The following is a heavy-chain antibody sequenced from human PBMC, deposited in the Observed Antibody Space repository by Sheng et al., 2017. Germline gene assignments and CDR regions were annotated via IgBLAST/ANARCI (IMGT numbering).Heavy chain of an antibody. D-gene: IGHD6-19*01. Sequence: QVQLQQWGAGLLKPSETLSLTCAVYGGSFSGYYWSWIRQPPGKGLEWIGEINHSGSTNYNPSLKSRVTISVDTSKNQFSLKLSSVTAADTAVYYCARRTGQWLVRRYYFDYWGQGTLGHRLL. CDR2: INHSGST. V-gene: IGHV4-34*01. CDR3: ARRTGQWLVRRYYFDY. J-gene: IGHJ4*02. CDR1: GGSFSGYY.